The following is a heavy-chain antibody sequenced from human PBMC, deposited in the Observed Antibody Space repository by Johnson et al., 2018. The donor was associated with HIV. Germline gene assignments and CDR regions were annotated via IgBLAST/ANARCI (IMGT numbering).Heavy chain of an antibody. CDR2: IYSGGST. V-gene: IGHV3-66*02. Sequence: MQLVESGGGVVRPGGSLRLSCAASGITVSSNYMTWVRQAPGKGLEWVSVIYSGGSTYYADSMKGRFTISRDNSKNTLYLQMNSLRAEDTAVYYCGIFTWDQNRGWDAFDIWGQVTMGSVSS. CDR1: GITVSSNY. CDR3: GIFTWDQNRGWDAFDI. D-gene: IGHD1-26*01. J-gene: IGHJ3*02.